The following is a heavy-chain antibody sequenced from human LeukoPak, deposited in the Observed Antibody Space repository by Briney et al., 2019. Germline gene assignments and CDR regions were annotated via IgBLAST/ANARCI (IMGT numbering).Heavy chain of an antibody. Sequence: GGSLRLSCAASGFTFDDYAMHWVRQAPGKGLEWVSGISWNSGSIGYADSVKGRFTISRDNAKNSLYLQMNSLRAEDTALYYCAKTDSSDYSYFFDYWGQGTLVTVSS. V-gene: IGHV3-9*01. CDR2: ISWNSGSI. J-gene: IGHJ4*02. D-gene: IGHD3-22*01. CDR1: GFTFDDYA. CDR3: AKTDSSDYSYFFDY.